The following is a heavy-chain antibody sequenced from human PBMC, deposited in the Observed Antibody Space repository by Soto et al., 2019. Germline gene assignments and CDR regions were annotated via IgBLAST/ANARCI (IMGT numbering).Heavy chain of an antibody. CDR3: AIGYYDSTYYVVGSPIFDY. V-gene: IGHV4-30-4*01. Sequence: SETLSLTCTVSGGSISRGDYYWSWLRPPPGKDLVWIGYVSSYRRTTHYNPSLKSRPTITSSTPMNQFSLTVTAVTAADTAVYYCAIGYYDSTYYVVGSPIFDYWGQGSLVTVSS. D-gene: IGHD3-22*01. J-gene: IGHJ4*02. CDR2: VSSYRRTT. CDR1: GGSISRGDYY.